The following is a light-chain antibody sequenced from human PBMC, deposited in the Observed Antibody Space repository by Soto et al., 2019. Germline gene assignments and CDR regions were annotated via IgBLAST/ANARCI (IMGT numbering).Light chain of an antibody. V-gene: IGKV1-17*01. CDR2: AAS. J-gene: IGKJ2*01. CDR3: LQHKTYPYT. CDR1: QGIRKD. Sequence: DIQMTQSPSSLSASVGDRVTITCRASQGIRKDLGWYQQKPGKAPKILIYAASSLQSGVPSRFSGSGSGTEFTLKISSLQPEDFATYYCLQHKTYPYTCGQGTKLEIK.